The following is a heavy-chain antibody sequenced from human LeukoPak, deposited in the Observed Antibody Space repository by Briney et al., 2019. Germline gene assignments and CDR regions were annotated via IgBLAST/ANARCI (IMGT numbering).Heavy chain of an antibody. V-gene: IGHV3-66*01. CDR2: IYSGGST. J-gene: IGHJ3*01. Sequence: GGSLRLSCAASGFTVSSNYMSWVRQAPGKGLEWVSVIYSGGSTYYADSVKGRFTISRDNSKSTLYLQMNSLRAEDTAVYYCAKDRYCSGGRCYSAFDFWGQGTMVTVSS. CDR3: AKDRYCSGGRCYSAFDF. D-gene: IGHD2-15*01. CDR1: GFTVSSNY.